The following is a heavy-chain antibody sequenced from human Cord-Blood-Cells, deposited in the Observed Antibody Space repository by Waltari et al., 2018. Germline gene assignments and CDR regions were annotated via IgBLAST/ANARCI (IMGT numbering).Heavy chain of an antibody. CDR1: GGTFSSYA. CDR2: NIPIFGTA. D-gene: IGHD3-9*01. V-gene: IGHV1-69*01. J-gene: IGHJ4*02. Sequence: QVQLVQSGAEVKKPGSSVKVSCKASGGTFSSYAISWVRQAPGQGLEWMGGNIPIFGTANYAQKFQGRVTITADESTSTAYMELSSLRSEDTAVYYCARAQDYDILTGYYNSFDYWGQGTLVTVSS. CDR3: ARAQDYDILTGYYNSFDY.